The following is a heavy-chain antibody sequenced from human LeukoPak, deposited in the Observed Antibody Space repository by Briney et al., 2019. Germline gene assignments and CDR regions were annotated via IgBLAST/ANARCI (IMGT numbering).Heavy chain of an antibody. CDR1: GFTVSSNY. CDR3: AIYDSSGYYNY. CDR2: IYSGGRT. V-gene: IGHV3-53*01. J-gene: IGHJ4*02. D-gene: IGHD3-22*01. Sequence: GGSLRLSCAASGFTVSSNYMSWVRQAPGKGLEWVSVIYSGGRTFYADSVKGRFTISRDNSKNTLYLQMNSLRAEDTAVYYCAIYDSSGYYNYWGQGTLVTVSS.